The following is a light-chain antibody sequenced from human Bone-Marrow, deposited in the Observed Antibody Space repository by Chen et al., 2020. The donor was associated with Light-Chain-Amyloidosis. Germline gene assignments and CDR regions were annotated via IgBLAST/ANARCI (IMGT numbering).Light chain of an antibody. J-gene: IGKJ4*01. Sequence: EIVLTQSPGTLSLSPGEGANLSCRASQTISSNYLTWYQQKFGQAPRLLIYGSSSRATGSPDRYAGSGSGTDFTLTINRLEPEDFAMYYCRQYGTSPLTFGGGTKVEIK. CDR1: QTISSNY. CDR3: RQYGTSPLT. V-gene: IGKV3-20*01. CDR2: GSS.